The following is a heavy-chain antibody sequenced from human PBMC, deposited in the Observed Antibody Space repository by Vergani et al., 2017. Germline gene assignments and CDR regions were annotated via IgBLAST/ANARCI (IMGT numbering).Heavy chain of an antibody. V-gene: IGHV3-21*01. Sequence: EVQLVESGGGLVKPGGSLRLSCAASGFTFSSNSMNWVRQAPGKGLEWVSSISSSSSYIYYADSVKGRFTISRDNAKNSLYLQMNSLRAEDTAVYYCARDARPRVRGVPDYWGQGTLVTVSS. J-gene: IGHJ4*02. CDR1: GFTFSSNS. D-gene: IGHD3-10*01. CDR2: ISSSSSYI. CDR3: ARDARPRVRGVPDY.